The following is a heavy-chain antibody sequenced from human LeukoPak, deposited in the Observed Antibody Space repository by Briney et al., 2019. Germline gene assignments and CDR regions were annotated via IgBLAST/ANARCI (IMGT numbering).Heavy chain of an antibody. J-gene: IGHJ4*02. Sequence: GGSLRLSCAASGFTFNNYEMHWVRQAPGKGLEWVAFIRYDEDDKYYADSVKGRFTISRDFSKNTLYLQMNSLRAEDTAVYYCAKDLVPSLGAAAGTFDYWGQGTLVTVSS. D-gene: IGHD6-13*01. CDR1: GFTFNNYE. CDR2: IRYDEDDK. V-gene: IGHV3-30*02. CDR3: AKDLVPSLGAAAGTFDY.